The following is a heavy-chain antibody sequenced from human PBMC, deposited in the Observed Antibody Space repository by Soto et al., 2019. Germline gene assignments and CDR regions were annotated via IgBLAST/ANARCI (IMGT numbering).Heavy chain of an antibody. CDR1: GGTFSSYA. J-gene: IGHJ3*02. D-gene: IGHD2-21*02. V-gene: IGHV1-69*01. CDR2: IIPIFGTA. Sequence: QVQLVQSGAEVKKPGSSVKVSCKASGGTFSSYAISWVRQAPGQGLEWMGGIIPIFGTANYAQKFQGRVTITADESTSTAYMELSSLRSEDTAVYYCARDLEAYCGGDCSTPFFGYAFDIWGQGTMVTVSS. CDR3: ARDLEAYCGGDCSTPFFGYAFDI.